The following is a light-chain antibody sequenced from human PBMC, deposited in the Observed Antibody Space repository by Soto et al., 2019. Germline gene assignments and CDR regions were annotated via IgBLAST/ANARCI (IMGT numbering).Light chain of an antibody. V-gene: IGKV3-15*01. CDR3: QQYHIWPSWT. J-gene: IGKJ1*01. CDR1: QSINSN. CDR2: GAS. Sequence: VMTQSPATLSVSPGERATLSCTASQSINSNLAWYQQRPGQAPRLLIYGASTRATGIPARFSGSGSGTEFTLTISSLQSEDFAVYFCQQYHIWPSWTFGQGTKVDIK.